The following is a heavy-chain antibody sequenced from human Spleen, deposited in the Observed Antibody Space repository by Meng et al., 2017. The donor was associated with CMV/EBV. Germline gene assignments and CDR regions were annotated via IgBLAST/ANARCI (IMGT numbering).Heavy chain of an antibody. Sequence: LSLTCAVYGGSFSGCYGSWIRQPPGKGLEWVSYISSSGSTIYYADSVKGRFTISRDNAKNSLYLQMNSLRAEDTAVYYCAREASYDFWSGYQDYWGQGTLVTVSS. CDR2: ISSSGSTI. J-gene: IGHJ4*02. CDR3: AREASYDFWSGYQDY. CDR1: GGSFSGCY. V-gene: IGHV3-11*04. D-gene: IGHD3-3*01.